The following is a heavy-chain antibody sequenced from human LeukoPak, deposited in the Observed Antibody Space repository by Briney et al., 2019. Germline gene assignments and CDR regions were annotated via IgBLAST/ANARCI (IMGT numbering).Heavy chain of an antibody. Sequence: SETLSLTCTVSGGSISSGDYYWSWIRQPPGKGLEWIGYIYYSGSTYYNPSLKSRVTISVDTSKNQFSLKLSSLTAADTAVYYCARTTMTTVVYDYWGQGTLVTVSS. D-gene: IGHD4-23*01. CDR3: ARTTMTTVVYDY. V-gene: IGHV4-30-4*08. CDR1: GGSISSGDYY. J-gene: IGHJ4*02. CDR2: IYYSGST.